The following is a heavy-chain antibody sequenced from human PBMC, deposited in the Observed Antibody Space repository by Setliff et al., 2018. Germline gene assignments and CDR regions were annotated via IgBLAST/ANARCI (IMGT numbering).Heavy chain of an antibody. D-gene: IGHD3-9*01. J-gene: IGHJ4*01. V-gene: IGHV4-61*02. CDR3: ARERYFDWFFED. CDR1: GGSITSGSFY. Sequence: SETLSLTCTVSGGSITSGSFYWSWIRQPAGKKLEWIDRIHASGSPDYNPSFKSRVTIPRDTSTNQFSLKLGSVTAADTAVYYCARERYFDWFFEDWGHGTLVTVSS. CDR2: IHASGSP.